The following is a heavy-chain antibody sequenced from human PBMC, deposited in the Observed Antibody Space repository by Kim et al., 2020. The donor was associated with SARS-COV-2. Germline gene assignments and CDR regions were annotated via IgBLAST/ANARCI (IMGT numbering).Heavy chain of an antibody. J-gene: IGHJ5*02. CDR3: ARFTIFEVWFDP. V-gene: IGHV1-2*02. D-gene: IGHD3-3*01. Sequence: NYAQKFQGRVTMTRDTSISTAYMELSRLRSDDTAVYYCARFTIFEVWFDPWGQGTLVTVSS.